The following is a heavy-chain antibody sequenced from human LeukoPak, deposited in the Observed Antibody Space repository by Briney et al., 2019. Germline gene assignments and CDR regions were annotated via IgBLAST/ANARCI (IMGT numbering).Heavy chain of an antibody. D-gene: IGHD2-8*01. CDR2: IYPSVDTT. V-gene: IGHV1-46*01. CDR1: GYTFTYYY. J-gene: IGHJ4*02. Sequence: ASVKVSCKTSGYTFTYYYIHWVRQAPGQGLEWIGIIYPSVDTTDSSKKFKGRVTVTRDTSTSTVYMELRTLRSEDTAIYYCIREYEGGYFDYWGQGTLVTVSS. CDR3: IREYEGGYFDY.